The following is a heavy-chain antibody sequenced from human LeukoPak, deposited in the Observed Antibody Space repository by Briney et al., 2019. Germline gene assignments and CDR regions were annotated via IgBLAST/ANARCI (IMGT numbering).Heavy chain of an antibody. CDR1: GFTFSSYG. V-gene: IGHV3-33*01. J-gene: IGHJ4*02. CDR3: ARDRTYDILTGAYYFDY. Sequence: GRSLRLSCAASGFTFSSYGMHWVRQAPGKGLEWVAVIWDVGSNKYYADSVKGRFTISRDNSKNTLYLQMNSLRAEDTAVYYCARDRTYDILTGAYYFDYWGQGTLVTVSS. D-gene: IGHD3-9*01. CDR2: IWDVGSNK.